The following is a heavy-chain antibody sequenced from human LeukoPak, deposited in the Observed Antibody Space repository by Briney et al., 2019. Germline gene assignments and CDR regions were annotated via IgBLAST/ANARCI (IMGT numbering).Heavy chain of an antibody. CDR2: IWYDGINK. J-gene: IGHJ4*02. Sequence: GGSLRLSCAASGFTLSTDALHWVRQAPGKGLEWVAVIWYDGINKYYRDSVKGRFTISSDNSKGTLYLQMDSLRVEDTAVYYCAKERSKYVWDFDCWGQGTLVTVSS. CDR3: AKERSKYVWDFDC. D-gene: IGHD3-16*01. CDR1: GFTLSTDA. V-gene: IGHV3-33*06.